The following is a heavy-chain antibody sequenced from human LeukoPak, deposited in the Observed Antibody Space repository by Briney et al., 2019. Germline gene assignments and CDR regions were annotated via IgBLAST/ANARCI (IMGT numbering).Heavy chain of an antibody. CDR3: ARGFKTKRVIPRLWYFDL. J-gene: IGHJ2*01. V-gene: IGHV4-34*01. Sequence: SETLSLTCAVYGGSFSGYYRSWIRQPPGKGLEWIGEINHSGSTNYNPSLKSRVTISVDTSKNQFSLKLSSVTAADTAVYYCARGFKTKRVIPRLWYFDLWGRGTLVTVSS. CDR1: GGSFSGYY. CDR2: INHSGST. D-gene: IGHD3-16*02.